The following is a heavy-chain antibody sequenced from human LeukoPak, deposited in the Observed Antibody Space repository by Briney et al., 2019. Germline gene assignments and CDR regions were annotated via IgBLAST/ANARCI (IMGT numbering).Heavy chain of an antibody. D-gene: IGHD6-19*01. CDR3: ARSPSGWYGDY. Sequence: GASVKVSCKASGYTFTDYYMHWVRQAPGQGLEWMGRINPNSGGTSSARKFQGRVTVTRDTSISTVYMELSRLTSDDTAVFYCARSPSGWYGDYLGQGTLVTVSS. V-gene: IGHV1-2*06. CDR1: GYTFTDYY. CDR2: INPNSGGT. J-gene: IGHJ4*02.